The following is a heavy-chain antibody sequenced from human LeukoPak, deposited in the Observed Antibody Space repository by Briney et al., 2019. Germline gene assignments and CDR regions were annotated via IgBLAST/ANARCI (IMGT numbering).Heavy chain of an antibody. CDR2: ISNGNT. Sequence: PGGSLRLSCAASGFPFSNHAMSWVRQPPGKGLELVSPISNGNTYYAYSVRGRFTISRDDSKNMVYLQMNSLRVEDTARYYCVREAGYCASVCLKSNWFGPRGQGTLGTVS. J-gene: IGHJ5*02. CDR1: GFPFSNHA. D-gene: IGHD2-21*02. CDR3: VREAGYCASVCLKSNWFGP. V-gene: IGHV3-23*01.